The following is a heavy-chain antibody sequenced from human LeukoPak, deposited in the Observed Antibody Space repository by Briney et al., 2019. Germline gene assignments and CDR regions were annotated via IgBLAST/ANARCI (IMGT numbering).Heavy chain of an antibody. CDR2: ISTSSNTI. Sequence: GGSLRLSCAASGFTFSGYHMHWVRQAPGTGLEWVSYISTSSNTIYYADSVKGRFTISRDNAKNSLFLQMNSLRAEDTAVYYCSRDLGLPGVWGQGTMVTVSS. CDR3: SRDLGLPGV. CDR1: GFTFSGYH. J-gene: IGHJ3*01. V-gene: IGHV3-48*01. D-gene: IGHD3-10*01.